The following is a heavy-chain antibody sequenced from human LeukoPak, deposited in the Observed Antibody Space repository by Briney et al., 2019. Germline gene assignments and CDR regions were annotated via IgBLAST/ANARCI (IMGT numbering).Heavy chain of an antibody. CDR1: GFSFVDYA. CDR2: LSWDGGST. Sequence: GSLPLSCAASGFSFVDYAMHWVRPATGKGLEWVSPLSWDGGSTYYADSVKGRFTISRHNSKNSLYLQMNSLIAEVTSLYYGAKDGAVTTEYYFDYWGQGTLVTVSS. V-gene: IGHV3-43D*04. CDR3: AKDGAVTTEYYFDY. D-gene: IGHD4-17*01. J-gene: IGHJ4*02.